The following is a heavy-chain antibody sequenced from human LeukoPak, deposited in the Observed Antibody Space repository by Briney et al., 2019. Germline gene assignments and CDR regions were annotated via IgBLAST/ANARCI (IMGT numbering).Heavy chain of an antibody. CDR2: ISYDGSNK. D-gene: IGHD3-9*01. Sequence: GGSLRLSCAASGFTFSSYGMHWVRQAPGKGLEWVAVISYDGSNKYYADSVKGRFTISRDNSKDTLYLQMNSLRAEDTAVYYCAKDKIPGRYFDWFDAFDIWGQGTMVTVSS. J-gene: IGHJ3*02. CDR3: AKDKIPGRYFDWFDAFDI. CDR1: GFTFSSYG. V-gene: IGHV3-30*18.